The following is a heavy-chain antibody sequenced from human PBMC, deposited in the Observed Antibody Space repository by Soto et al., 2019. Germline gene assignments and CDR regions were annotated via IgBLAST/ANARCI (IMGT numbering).Heavy chain of an antibody. CDR2: IYHSGST. CDR1: GGSISSGGYP. CDR3: ARGGCSSTSCYDY. V-gene: IGHV4-30-2*01. J-gene: IGHJ4*02. D-gene: IGHD2-2*01. Sequence: SETLSLTCAVSGGSISSGGYPWSWIRQPPGKGLEWIGYIYHSGSTYYNPSLKSRVTISVDRSKNQFSLKLSSVTAADTAVYYCARGGCSSTSCYDYWGQGTLVTVSS.